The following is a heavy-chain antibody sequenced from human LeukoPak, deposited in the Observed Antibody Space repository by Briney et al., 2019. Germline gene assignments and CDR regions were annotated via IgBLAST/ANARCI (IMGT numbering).Heavy chain of an antibody. CDR1: GFTFSSYS. J-gene: IGHJ4*02. CDR3: ARDPRIAAAGIFDY. Sequence: GGSLRLSCAASGFTFSSYSMNWVRQAPGKGLEWVSSISSSSSYIYYADSVKGRFTISRDNAKNSLYPQMNSLRAEDTAVYYCARDPRIAAAGIFDYWGQGTLVTVSS. CDR2: ISSSSSYI. D-gene: IGHD6-13*01. V-gene: IGHV3-21*01.